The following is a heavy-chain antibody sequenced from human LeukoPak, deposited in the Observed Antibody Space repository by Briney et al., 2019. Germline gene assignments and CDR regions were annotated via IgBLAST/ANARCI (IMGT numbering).Heavy chain of an antibody. Sequence: GASVRVSCKASGGTFSGYPISWVRQAPGQGLEWMGGIIPIFGTANYTQKFQGRVTITTDEYTSTVYMELSSLRSEDTAEYYCAREGYYDSSGYFRRPLHFDYWGQGTLVTVSS. CDR1: GGTFSGYP. CDR2: IIPIFGTA. V-gene: IGHV1-69*05. D-gene: IGHD3-22*01. CDR3: AREGYYDSSGYFRRPLHFDY. J-gene: IGHJ4*02.